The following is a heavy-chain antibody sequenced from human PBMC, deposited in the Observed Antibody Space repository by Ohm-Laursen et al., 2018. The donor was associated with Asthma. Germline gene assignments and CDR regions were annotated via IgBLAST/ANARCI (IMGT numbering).Heavy chain of an antibody. CDR2: IYYSGST. D-gene: IGHD3-22*01. Sequence: TLSLTCTVSGGSISSYYWSWIRQPPGKGLEWIGYIYYSGSTNYNPSLKSRVTISVDTSKNQFSLNLTSVTAADTAVYYCAREAFYYESTGYYFFDHWGQGALVTVSS. CDR1: GGSISSYY. CDR3: AREAFYYESTGYYFFDH. J-gene: IGHJ4*02. V-gene: IGHV4-59*12.